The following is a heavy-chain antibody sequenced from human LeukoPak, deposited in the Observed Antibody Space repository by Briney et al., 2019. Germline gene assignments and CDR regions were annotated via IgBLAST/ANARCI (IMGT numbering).Heavy chain of an antibody. V-gene: IGHV4-39*07. Sequence: SETLSLTCTVSGGSIRSSSYYWGWIRQPPGKGLEWIGSIYYSGSTYYNPSLKSRVTISIDTSKNEFSLRLSSVTAADTAVYYCARVLWFGECRWYFDLWGRGTLVAVSS. J-gene: IGHJ2*01. D-gene: IGHD3-10*01. CDR3: ARVLWFGECRWYFDL. CDR1: GGSIRSSSYY. CDR2: IYYSGST.